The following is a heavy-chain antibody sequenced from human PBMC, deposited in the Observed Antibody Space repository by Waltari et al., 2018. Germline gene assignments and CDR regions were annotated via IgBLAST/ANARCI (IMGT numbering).Heavy chain of an antibody. CDR1: GFKFVEFG. CDR2: SNWNGEST. CDR3: VRGYRHDALDL. D-gene: IGHD3-22*01. J-gene: IGHJ3*01. V-gene: IGHV3-20*03. Sequence: EVQLLESGGNVVRPGGSLRLSVEVPGFKFVEFGVSWVRQVPGRGLEWVSGSNWNGESTGEADSVKGRFIISRDNARNSMTLQMNNLRAEDTALYYCVRGYRHDALDLWGQGTMVTVSS.